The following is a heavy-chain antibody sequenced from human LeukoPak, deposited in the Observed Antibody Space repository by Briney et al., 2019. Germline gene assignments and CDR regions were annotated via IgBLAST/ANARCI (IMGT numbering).Heavy chain of an antibody. Sequence: ASVKVSCKVSGYMFNELSMHWVRQAPGKGLEWMGGFDPEHGETVYAENFQGRVTLTEDTFTETAYMDLSSLRSEDTAVYYCATDTADKNDGLDIWGERTSVTVSS. D-gene: IGHD5-24*01. CDR3: ATDTADKNDGLDI. V-gene: IGHV1-24*01. J-gene: IGHJ3*02. CDR2: FDPEHGET. CDR1: GYMFNELS.